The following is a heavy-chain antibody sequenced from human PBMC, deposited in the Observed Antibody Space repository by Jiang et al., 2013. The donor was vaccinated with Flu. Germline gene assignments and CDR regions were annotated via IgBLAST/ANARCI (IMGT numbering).Heavy chain of an antibody. CDR1: GFTVSSNY. Sequence: VQLLESGGGLVQPGGSLRLSCAASGFTVSSNYMSWVRQAPGKGLEWVSVIYSGGSTYYADSVKGRFTISRDNAKNSLYLQMNSLRAEDTALYYCAKASRSSSWYGRVDFQHVGPG. CDR2: IYSGGST. V-gene: IGHV3-66*01. J-gene: IGHJ1*01. D-gene: IGHD6-13*01. CDR3: AKASRSSSWYGRVDFQH.